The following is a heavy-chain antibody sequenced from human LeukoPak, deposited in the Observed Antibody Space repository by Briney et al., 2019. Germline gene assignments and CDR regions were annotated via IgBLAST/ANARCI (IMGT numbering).Heavy chain of an antibody. D-gene: IGHD6-19*01. CDR3: ARIAVAGIYYFDY. CDR1: GGSISSSSYY. CDR2: IYYSGST. V-gene: IGHV4-39*07. J-gene: IGHJ4*02. Sequence: PSETLSLTCTVSGGSISSSSYYWGWIRQPPGKGLEWIGSIYYSGSTYYNPSLKSRVTISVDTSKNQFSLKLSSVTAADTAVYYCARIAVAGIYYFDYWGQGILVTVSS.